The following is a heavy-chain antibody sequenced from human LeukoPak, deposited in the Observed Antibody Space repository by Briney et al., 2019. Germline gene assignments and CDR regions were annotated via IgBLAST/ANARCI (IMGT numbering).Heavy chain of an antibody. CDR1: GGSISSYY. V-gene: IGHV4-59*01. Sequence: SETLSLTCTVSGGSISSYYWSWIRQPPGKGLEGIGYIYYSGSTNYNPSLKSRVTISVGTSKNQFSLKLSSVTAADTAVYYCARDRGYCSSTSCQRGHNWFDPWGQGTLVTVSS. D-gene: IGHD2-2*01. CDR3: ARDRGYCSSTSCQRGHNWFDP. J-gene: IGHJ5*02. CDR2: IYYSGST.